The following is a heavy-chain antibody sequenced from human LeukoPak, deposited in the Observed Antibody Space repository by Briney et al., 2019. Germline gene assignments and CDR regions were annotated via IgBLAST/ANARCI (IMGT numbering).Heavy chain of an antibody. CDR3: AKRGVVIRVFLVGFHKEAYYFAS. D-gene: IGHD3-10*01. Sequence: GGSLRLSCAVSGITLSNYGMSWVRQAPGKGLEWVAGLSGSGGGTNYADSVQGRFTISRDNPKNTLYPQMNSLRAEDTAVYFCAKRGVVIRVFLVGFHKEAYYFASWGQGALVTVSS. V-gene: IGHV3-23*01. J-gene: IGHJ4*02. CDR1: GITLSNYG. CDR2: LSGSGGGT.